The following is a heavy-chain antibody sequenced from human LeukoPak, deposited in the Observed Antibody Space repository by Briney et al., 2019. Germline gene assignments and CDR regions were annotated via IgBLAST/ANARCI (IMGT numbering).Heavy chain of an antibody. D-gene: IGHD2-2*01. CDR2: ISSSSTSI. CDR1: GFTFSSYS. J-gene: IGHJ6*04. V-gene: IGHV3-21*01. CDR3: ARDSKLYCSSTSCYMDV. Sequence: GGSLRLSCAASGFTFSSYSMNWVRQAPGKGLEWVSSISSSSTSIYYADSVKGRFTISRDNAKSSLYLQVNGLGAEDTAVYYCARDSKLYCSSTSCYMDVWGKGTTVTVSS.